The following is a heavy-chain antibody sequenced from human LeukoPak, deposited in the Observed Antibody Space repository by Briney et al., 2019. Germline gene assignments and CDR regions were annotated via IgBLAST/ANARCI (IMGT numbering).Heavy chain of an antibody. Sequence: SETLPLTCTVSDDSISSYYWIWIRQPPGKGLEWIGYIHHSGSANYNPSLRSRITMSVDTSKNHFSLSLTSVTAADTAVYYCARLPGCSGADCFRAFDIWGQGTMVTVSS. CDR3: ARLPGCSGADCFRAFDI. D-gene: IGHD2-21*02. CDR1: DDSISSYY. J-gene: IGHJ3*02. CDR2: IHHSGSA. V-gene: IGHV4-59*08.